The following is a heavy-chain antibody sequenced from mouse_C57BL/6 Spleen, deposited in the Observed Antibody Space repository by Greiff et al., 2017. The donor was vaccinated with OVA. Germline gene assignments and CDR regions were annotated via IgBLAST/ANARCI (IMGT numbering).Heavy chain of an antibody. CDR1: GYAFSSSW. CDR2: IYPGDGDT. D-gene: IGHD2-4*01. J-gene: IGHJ4*01. Sequence: VMLVESGPELVKPEASVKISCKASGYAFSSSWMNWVKQRPGKGLEWIGRIYPGDGDTNYNGKFKGKATLTADKSSSTAYMQLSSLTSEDSAVYFCARNLYDYDGRNYYAMDYWGQGTSVTVSS. V-gene: IGHV1-82*01. CDR3: ARNLYDYDGRNYYAMDY.